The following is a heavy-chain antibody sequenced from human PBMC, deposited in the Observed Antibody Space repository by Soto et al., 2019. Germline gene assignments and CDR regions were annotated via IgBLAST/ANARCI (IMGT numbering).Heavy chain of an antibody. CDR2: IWFDGSNK. Sequence: QVQLVESGGGVVQPGRSLRLSCAASGFTFSTSVMHWVRQAPGKGLEWVAVIWFDGSNKYYADSVKGRFTISGDNSKNTLYLQMNSLRAEDTAVYYCARPKLGMVYAIQYFQHWGQGTLVTVSS. CDR3: ARPKLGMVYAIQYFQH. D-gene: IGHD2-8*01. J-gene: IGHJ1*01. V-gene: IGHV3-33*01. CDR1: GFTFSTSV.